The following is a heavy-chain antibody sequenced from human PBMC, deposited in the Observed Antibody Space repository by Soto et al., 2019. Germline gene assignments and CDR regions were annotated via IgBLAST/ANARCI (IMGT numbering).Heavy chain of an antibody. V-gene: IGHV4-39*01. Sequence: CYFGCWILLPKKKGLEWIGSIYYSGSTYYNPSLKSRVTISVDTSKNQLPMKLSSVTAADTDVYYCASLNSSGSRSSGYSGQGT. CDR2: IYYSGST. D-gene: IGHD3-10*01. J-gene: IGHJ4*02. CDR1: CYF. CDR3: ASLNSSGSRSSGY.